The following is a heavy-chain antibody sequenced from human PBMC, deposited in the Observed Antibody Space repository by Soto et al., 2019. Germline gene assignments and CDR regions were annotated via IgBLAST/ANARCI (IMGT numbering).Heavy chain of an antibody. CDR2: SSAYNANT. Sequence: GASVKVSCKASGYTFTNFGISWARQAPGQGLEWMEWSSAYNANTNYAHRIQGTVTMPTDTSTSTAYLEVGSLRVDETVVDYCGRGRARIDYWG. CDR3: GRGRARIDY. V-gene: IGHV1-18*01. CDR1: GYTFTNFG. J-gene: IGHJ4*01. D-gene: IGHD6-6*01.